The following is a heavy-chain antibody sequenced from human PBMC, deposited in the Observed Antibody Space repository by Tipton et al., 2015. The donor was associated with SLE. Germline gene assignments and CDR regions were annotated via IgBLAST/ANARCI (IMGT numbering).Heavy chain of an antibody. CDR2: ISSSGGTI. CDR3: VRDSGTVDFDI. Sequence: SLRLSCVASGFTFSNYEMNWVRQAPGKGLEWVAYISSSGGTIFYADSVKGRFTISRDNAENSLFLQMNSLRAEDTGVYYCVRDSGTVDFDIWGQGTMVTVSS. D-gene: IGHD1-1*01. J-gene: IGHJ3*02. V-gene: IGHV3-48*03. CDR1: GFTFSNYE.